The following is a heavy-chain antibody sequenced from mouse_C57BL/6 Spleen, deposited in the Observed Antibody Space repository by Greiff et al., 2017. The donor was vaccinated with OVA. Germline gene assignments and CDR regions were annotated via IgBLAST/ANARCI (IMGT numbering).Heavy chain of an antibody. J-gene: IGHJ1*03. Sequence: VQLQQSGAELVKPGASVKLSCTASGFNIKDYYMHWVKRRTEQGLEWIGRIDPEDGETKYAPKFQGKATITADTSSNTAYLQLSSLTSEDTAVYYCARYYGSSSGYFDVWGTGTTVTVSS. CDR1: GFNIKDYY. CDR3: ARYYGSSSGYFDV. V-gene: IGHV14-2*01. D-gene: IGHD1-1*01. CDR2: IDPEDGET.